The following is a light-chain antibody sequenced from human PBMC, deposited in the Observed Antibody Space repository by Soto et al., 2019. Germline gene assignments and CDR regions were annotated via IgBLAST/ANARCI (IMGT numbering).Light chain of an antibody. CDR2: AVT. Sequence: QSALTQPPSASGSPGRSVAISCTGTSSDVGGQNYVSWYQQHPGKAPKLIIYAVTERPSGVPDRFSGSKSGNTASLTVSGLQTEDEADYYCSSHAGNNNYVFGTGTKVTVL. V-gene: IGLV2-8*01. J-gene: IGLJ1*01. CDR1: SSDVGGQNY. CDR3: SSHAGNNNYV.